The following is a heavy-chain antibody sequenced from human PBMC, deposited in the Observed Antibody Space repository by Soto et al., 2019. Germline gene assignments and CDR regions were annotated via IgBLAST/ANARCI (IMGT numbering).Heavy chain of an antibody. D-gene: IGHD3-3*01. J-gene: IGHJ6*02. CDR1: GGSSSGDF. Sequence: QVQLQQWGAGLLKPSETLSLTCAVSGGSSSGDFWTWVRQSPGKGLEWIGEISHTGSVNYSPSLKSRISISLDTSTNHLSLSLTSVTAADTAVYYCARAKFDSWSFYYYGLDVWGQGTTVTVSS. V-gene: IGHV4-34*02. CDR2: ISHTGSV. CDR3: ARAKFDSWSFYYYGLDV.